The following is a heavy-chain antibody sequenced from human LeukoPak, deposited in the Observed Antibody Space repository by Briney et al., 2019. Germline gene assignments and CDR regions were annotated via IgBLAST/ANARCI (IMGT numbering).Heavy chain of an antibody. V-gene: IGHV3-23*01. D-gene: IGHD3-10*01. CDR3: AKDFLRNMVLGFDY. CDR2: ITGSGGNT. J-gene: IGHJ4*02. CDR1: GFTFSSYA. Sequence: AGSLRLSCAASGFTFSSYAMSWVRQAPGKGLEWVSTITGSGGNTYYADSVKGRFTISRDNSKNTLYLQMNSLRAEDTAVFYCAKDFLRNMVLGFDYWGQGTLVTVSS.